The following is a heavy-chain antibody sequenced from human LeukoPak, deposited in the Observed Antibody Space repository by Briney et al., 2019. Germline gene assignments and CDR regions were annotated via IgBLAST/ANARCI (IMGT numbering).Heavy chain of an antibody. J-gene: IGHJ5*02. D-gene: IGHD3-3*02. CDR2: IYYSGST. CDR3: ARVAINNWFDP. V-gene: IGHV4-59*01. Sequence: SETLSLTCTVSGDSISSDYWSWIRQPPGKGLEWIGYIYYSGSTNYNPSLKSRVTISVDTSKNHFSLKLSSVTAADTAVYYCARVAINNWFDPWGQGTLVTASS. CDR1: GDSISSDY.